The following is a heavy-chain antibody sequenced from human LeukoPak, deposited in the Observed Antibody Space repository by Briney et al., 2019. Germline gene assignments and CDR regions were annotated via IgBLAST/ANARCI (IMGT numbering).Heavy chain of an antibody. CDR3: TASDHLYCSSSSCHFDY. J-gene: IGHJ4*02. CDR1: GFTFSHAW. V-gene: IGHV3-15*06. Sequence: GGSLRLSCAVSGFTFSHAWMSWVRQAPGKGLEWVSFIQSKTYGEGTMYAASVRGRFTISRDDSRSTAYLQMNSLKTEGTAVYYCTASDHLYCSSSSCHFDYWGQGTLATVAS. D-gene: IGHD2-15*01. CDR2: IQSKTYGEGT.